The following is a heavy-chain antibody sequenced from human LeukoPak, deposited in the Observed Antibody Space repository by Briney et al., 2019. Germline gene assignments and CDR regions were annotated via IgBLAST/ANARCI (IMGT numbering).Heavy chain of an antibody. V-gene: IGHV3-11*06. D-gene: IGHD3-9*01. Sequence: GGSLRLSCAASGFTFSDYYMSWICQAPGKGLEWVSYISSSSSYTNYADSVKGRFTISRDNAKNSLYLQMNSLRAEDTAVYYCARVRYFDWSLSDYWGQGTLVTVSS. CDR1: GFTFSDYY. J-gene: IGHJ4*02. CDR3: ARVRYFDWSLSDY. CDR2: ISSSSSYT.